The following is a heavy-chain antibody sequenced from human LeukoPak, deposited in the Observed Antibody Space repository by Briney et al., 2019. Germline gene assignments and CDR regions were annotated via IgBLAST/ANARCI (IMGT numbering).Heavy chain of an antibody. Sequence: GGSLRLSCAASGFTFRSYVMNWVRQAPGKGLEWVSIIYSGGATFYADSVKGRFTISRESSKNTLWLQMNSLRAEDTAVYYCARVPKDGSYEVDYWGQGTLVTVSS. D-gene: IGHD1-26*01. CDR3: ARVPKDGSYEVDY. CDR1: GFTFRSYV. J-gene: IGHJ4*02. CDR2: IYSGGAT. V-gene: IGHV3-66*01.